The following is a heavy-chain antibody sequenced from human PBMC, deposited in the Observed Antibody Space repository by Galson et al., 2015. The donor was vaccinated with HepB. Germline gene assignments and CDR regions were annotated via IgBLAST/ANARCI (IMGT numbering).Heavy chain of an antibody. Sequence: SCKASGGTFSSYAISWVRQAPGQGLEWMGGIIPIFGTANYAQKFQGRVTITADESTSTAYMELSSLRSEDTAVYYCASYGSGSYSHNWFDPWGQGTLVTVSS. J-gene: IGHJ5*02. CDR2: IIPIFGTA. CDR1: GGTFSSYA. V-gene: IGHV1-69*01. CDR3: ASYGSGSYSHNWFDP. D-gene: IGHD3-10*01.